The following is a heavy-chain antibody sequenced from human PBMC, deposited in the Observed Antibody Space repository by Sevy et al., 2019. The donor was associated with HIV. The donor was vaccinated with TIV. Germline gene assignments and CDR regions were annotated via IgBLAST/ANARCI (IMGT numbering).Heavy chain of an antibody. CDR3: AREGVGKYSSSFDY. CDR1: GGSISSSSYY. Sequence: SETLSLTCTVSGGSISSSSYYWGWIRQPPGKGLEWIGSIYYSGSTYYNPSLKSRVTISVDTSKNQFSLKLSSVTAADTAVYYCAREGVGKYSSSFDYWGQGTLVTVSS. D-gene: IGHD6-6*01. V-gene: IGHV4-39*02. J-gene: IGHJ4*02. CDR2: IYYSGST.